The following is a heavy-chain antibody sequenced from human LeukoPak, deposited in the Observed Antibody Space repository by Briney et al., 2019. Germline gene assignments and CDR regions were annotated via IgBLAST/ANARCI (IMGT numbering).Heavy chain of an antibody. CDR3: ARDYRTGNGYYYGMDV. J-gene: IGHJ6*02. D-gene: IGHD1-1*01. CDR2: IYYSGST. Sequence: PSQTLSLTCTVSGGSISSGGYYWSWIRQHPGKGLEWIGYIYYSGSTYYNPSLKSRVTISVDTSKNQFSLKLSSVTAADTAVYYCARDYRTGNGYYYGMDVWGQGTTVTVSS. V-gene: IGHV4-31*03. CDR1: GGSISSGGYY.